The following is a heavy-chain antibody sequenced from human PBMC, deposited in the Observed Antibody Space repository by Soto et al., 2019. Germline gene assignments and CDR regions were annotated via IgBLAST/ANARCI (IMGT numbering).Heavy chain of an antibody. D-gene: IGHD3-3*01. CDR3: AKDDDFWSASVHPYFAS. J-gene: IGHJ4*02. Sequence: PGGSLRLSCAASGFTFSNYAMSWVRQAPGKGLEWVALIWYDGSNKYYADSVKGRFTISRDNSKSTLYLQMSRLRAEDTAVYYCAKDDDFWSASVHPYFASWGLGTLVTVYS. CDR2: IWYDGSNK. V-gene: IGHV3-30*02. CDR1: GFTFSNYA.